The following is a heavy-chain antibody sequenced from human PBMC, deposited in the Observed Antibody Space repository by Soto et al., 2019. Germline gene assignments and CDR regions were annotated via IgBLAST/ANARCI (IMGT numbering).Heavy chain of an antibody. CDR1: GFTFSSYA. CDR2: ISGSGGST. J-gene: IGHJ1*01. CDR3: AKEEYCSSTSCYPSLLQH. Sequence: GGSLRLSCAASGFTFSSYAMSWVRQAPGKGLEWVSAISGSGGSTYYADSVKGRFTISRDNSKNTLYLQMNSLRAEDTAVYYCAKEEYCSSTSCYPSLLQHWGQGTLVTVSS. V-gene: IGHV3-23*01. D-gene: IGHD2-2*01.